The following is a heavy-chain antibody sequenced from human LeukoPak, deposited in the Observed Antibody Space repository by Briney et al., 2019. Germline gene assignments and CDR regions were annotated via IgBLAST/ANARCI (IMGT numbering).Heavy chain of an antibody. CDR1: GFTVSNNY. V-gene: IGHV3-66*01. CDR3: ARDPPAVRTNTYA. Sequence: GGSLGLSCAASGFTVSNNYMNWVRQAPGKGLEWVSLIYSGGDTHYADSVKGRFTVSRDSSKNTLYLQMNSLRAEDTAVYYCARDPPAVRTNTYAWGQGTLVTVSS. D-gene: IGHD4/OR15-4a*01. J-gene: IGHJ5*02. CDR2: IYSGGDT.